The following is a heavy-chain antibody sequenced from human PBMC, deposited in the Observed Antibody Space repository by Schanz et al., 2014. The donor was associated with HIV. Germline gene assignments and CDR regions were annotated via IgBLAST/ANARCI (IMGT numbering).Heavy chain of an antibody. CDR2: ISYDGSNK. CDR3: ARGEAITSYYYYYGMDV. Sequence: QVQLVESGGGVVQPGRSLRLSCAASGFTFSSYAMHWVRQAPGKGLEWVAVISYDGSNKNYADSVKGRFTISRDNSKNTLYLQMNSLRAEDTAVYYCARGEAITSYYYYYGMDVWGQGTTVTVSS. D-gene: IGHD1-20*01. CDR1: GFTFSSYA. J-gene: IGHJ6*02. V-gene: IGHV3-30-3*01.